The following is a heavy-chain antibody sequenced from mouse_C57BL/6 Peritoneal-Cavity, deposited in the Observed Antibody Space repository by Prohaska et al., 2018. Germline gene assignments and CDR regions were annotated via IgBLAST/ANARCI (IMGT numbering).Heavy chain of an antibody. CDR3: ARDYDYDGTWFAY. J-gene: IGHJ3*01. V-gene: IGHV1-75*01. D-gene: IGHD2-4*01. CDR2: IFLGSGST. CDR1: GYTFTDYY. Sequence: QVQLQQSGPELVNPGASVKISCKASGYTFTDYYINWVKQRPGQGLEWIGWIFLGSGSTYYNEKFKGKATLTVDKSSSTAYMLLSSLTSEDSAVYFCARDYDYDGTWFAYWGQGTLVTVSA.